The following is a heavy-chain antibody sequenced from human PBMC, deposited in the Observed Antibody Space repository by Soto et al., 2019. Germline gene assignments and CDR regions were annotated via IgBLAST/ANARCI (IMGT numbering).Heavy chain of an antibody. Sequence: EVQLVESGGGLVKPGGSLRLSCAASGFTFSSYSMNWVRQAPGKGLEWVSSISSSSSYIYYADSVKGRFTISRDNAKNSPYLQMNSLRAEDTAVYYCARDRIAAAAALDAFDIWGQGTMVTVSS. CDR2: ISSSSSYI. D-gene: IGHD6-13*01. CDR1: GFTFSSYS. V-gene: IGHV3-21*01. J-gene: IGHJ3*02. CDR3: ARDRIAAAAALDAFDI.